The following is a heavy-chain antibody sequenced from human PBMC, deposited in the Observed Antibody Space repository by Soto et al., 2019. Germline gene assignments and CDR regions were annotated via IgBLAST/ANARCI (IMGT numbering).Heavy chain of an antibody. J-gene: IGHJ6*03. CDR2: ISGSGGST. D-gene: IGHD4-17*01. CDR3: AKNQLDYRLLAEFDYGDTEYYYMDV. CDR1: GFTFSSYA. V-gene: IGHV3-23*01. Sequence: HPGGSLRLSCAASGFTFSSYAMSWVRQAPGKGLEWVSAISGSGGSTYCADSVKGRFTISRDNSKNTLYLQMNSLRAEDTAVYYCAKNQLDYRLLAEFDYGDTEYYYMDVWGKGTTVTVSS.